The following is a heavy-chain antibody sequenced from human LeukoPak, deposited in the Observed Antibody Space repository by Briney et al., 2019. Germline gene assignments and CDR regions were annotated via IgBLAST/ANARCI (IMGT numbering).Heavy chain of an antibody. V-gene: IGHV3-23*01. CDR2: ISGSGGST. CDR3: AKDRLPSPTAMVYFDY. D-gene: IGHD5-18*01. CDR1: GFTFSSYA. Sequence: GGSLRLSCAASGFTFSSYAMSWVRQAPGKGLEWVSAISGSGGSTYYADSVKGRFTISRDNSKNTLYLQMNSLRAEDTAVYYCAKDRLPSPTAMVYFDYWGQGTLVTVSS. J-gene: IGHJ4*02.